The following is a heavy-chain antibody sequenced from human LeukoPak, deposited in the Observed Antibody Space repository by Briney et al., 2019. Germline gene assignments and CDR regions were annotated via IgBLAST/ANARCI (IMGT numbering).Heavy chain of an antibody. D-gene: IGHD3-22*01. V-gene: IGHV1-46*01. J-gene: IGHJ5*02. CDR1: GFTFSSYG. CDR3: ARDNSVDDNAWWFDP. Sequence: GGSLRLSCAACGFTFSSYGMHWVRPAPGKGLEWVVLINPTGDSTGYAQKFQGRVTMTRDMSTSTDYLELSSLRSDDTAIYYCARDNSVDDNAWWFDPWGQGTLVTVSS. CDR2: INPTGDST.